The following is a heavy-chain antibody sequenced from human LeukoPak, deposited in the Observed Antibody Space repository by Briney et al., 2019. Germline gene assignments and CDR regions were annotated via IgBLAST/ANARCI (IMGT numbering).Heavy chain of an antibody. CDR1: GFTFSTYA. CDR2: IYSGGST. Sequence: PGRSLGLSCAASGFTFSTYAMHWVRQAPGKGLEWVSVIYSGGSTYYADSVKGRFTISRDNSKNTLYLQMNSLRAEDTAVYYCASTFYGDSPPYWGQGTLVTVSS. J-gene: IGHJ4*02. D-gene: IGHD4-17*01. CDR3: ASTFYGDSPPY. V-gene: IGHV3-66*01.